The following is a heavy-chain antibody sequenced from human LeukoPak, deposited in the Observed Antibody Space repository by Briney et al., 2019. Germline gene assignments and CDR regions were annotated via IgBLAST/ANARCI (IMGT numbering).Heavy chain of an antibody. Sequence: GGSLRLSCAASGFTFSSYAMSWVRQVPGKGLEWVSSIRGSGDSTYYADSVKGRFTISRDNSKNTLYLQVNNLRAEDTAVYYCAKVRNDILTAPVDYWGQGTLVTVSS. CDR1: GFTFSSYA. D-gene: IGHD3-9*01. J-gene: IGHJ4*02. CDR2: IRGSGDST. V-gene: IGHV3-23*01. CDR3: AKVRNDILTAPVDY.